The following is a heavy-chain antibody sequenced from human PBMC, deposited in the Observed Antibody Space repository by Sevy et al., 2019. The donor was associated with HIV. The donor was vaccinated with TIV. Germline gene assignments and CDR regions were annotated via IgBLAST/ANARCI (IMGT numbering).Heavy chain of an antibody. Sequence: GGSLRLSCAASGFTFSSYGMHWVRQAPGKGLEWVAVISYDGSNKYYVDSVKGRFTISRDNSKNTLYLQMNSLRAEDTAVDYCAKDRNFWSGYYYYYYYMDVWGKGTTVTVSS. D-gene: IGHD3-3*01. CDR1: GFTFSSYG. J-gene: IGHJ6*03. V-gene: IGHV3-30*18. CDR2: ISYDGSNK. CDR3: AKDRNFWSGYYYYYYYMDV.